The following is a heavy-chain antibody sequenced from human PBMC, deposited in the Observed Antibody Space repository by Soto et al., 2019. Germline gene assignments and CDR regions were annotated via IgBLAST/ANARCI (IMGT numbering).Heavy chain of an antibody. CDR3: ARDLRGSGWYDY. V-gene: IGHV1-3*05. D-gene: IGHD6-19*01. CDR2: INSVNGDT. J-gene: IGHJ4*02. CDR1: GYTFTNYA. Sequence: QVQLVQSGAEEKKPGASVKVSCKASGYTFTNYAMHWVRQAPGQSLEWMGWINSVNGDTIYSQKLQGRVTITRDTSASTSYMELNSLRSEDTAVYYWARDLRGSGWYDYWGQGTLVTVSS.